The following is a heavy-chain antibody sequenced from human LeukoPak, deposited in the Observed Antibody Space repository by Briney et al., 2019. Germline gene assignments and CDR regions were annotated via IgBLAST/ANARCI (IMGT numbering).Heavy chain of an antibody. CDR2: ITSRDGGT. CDR1: GFTFSIYA. D-gene: IGHD3-22*01. Sequence: GGSLRLSCAASGFTFSIYARSWIRQAPGKGLEWVSSITSRDGGTFYAESVKGRFTISRDNSENTLYLQMNSLRAEVTAVYYCAKDRPNYYGSNGHYYRRDGDYWGQGTLVTVSS. J-gene: IGHJ4*02. CDR3: AKDRPNYYGSNGHYYRRDGDY. V-gene: IGHV3-23*01.